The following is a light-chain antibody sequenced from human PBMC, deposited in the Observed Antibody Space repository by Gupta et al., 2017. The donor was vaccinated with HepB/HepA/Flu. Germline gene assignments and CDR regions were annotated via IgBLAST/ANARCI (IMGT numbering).Light chain of an antibody. CDR2: SNN. CDR3: AAWDDSLTGPV. Sequence: QSVLTQPPSASGTPGQRVTISCSGSSSNIGSNTVNWYQQLPGTAPKLLIHSNNQRPSGVPDRFSGSKSGTSASLAISGLRSEDEADYYCAAWDDSLTGPVFGGGTKLTVL. J-gene: IGLJ3*02. CDR1: SSNIGSNT. V-gene: IGLV1-44*01.